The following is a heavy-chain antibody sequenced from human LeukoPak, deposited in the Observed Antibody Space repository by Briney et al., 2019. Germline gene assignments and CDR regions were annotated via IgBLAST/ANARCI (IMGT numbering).Heavy chain of an antibody. CDR2: ISSTSSYI. CDR1: GFTFNTYN. J-gene: IGHJ4*02. D-gene: IGHD3-22*01. CDR3: ARDSYYFDSSGYYPHFAY. V-gene: IGHV3-21*01. Sequence: GGSLRLSCAASGFTFNTYNMNWVRRAPGKGLEWVSCISSTSSYIYYADSVKGRFTISRDNAKNSLYLQMNSLRAEDTAVYYCARDSYYFDSSGYYPHFAYWGQGTLVTVSS.